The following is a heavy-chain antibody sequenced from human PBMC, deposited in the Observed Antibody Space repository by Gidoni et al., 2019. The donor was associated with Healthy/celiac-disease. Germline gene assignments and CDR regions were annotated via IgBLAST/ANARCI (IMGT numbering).Heavy chain of an antibody. CDR1: GFTFSTYA. Sequence: QVQLVESGGGVVQPGRSLRLSCASSGFTFSTYAIHWVRQEQGKGLEWVEVISYDGRNKYYADSVKGRFTISRDNTKNTLYLQMSILTDEDTAVYYCARDGPGPAAHGNLGGWFDPWGQGTLVTVSS. V-gene: IGHV3-30*15. CDR3: ARDGPGPAAHGNLGGWFDP. CDR2: ISYDGRNK. D-gene: IGHD6-13*01. J-gene: IGHJ5*02.